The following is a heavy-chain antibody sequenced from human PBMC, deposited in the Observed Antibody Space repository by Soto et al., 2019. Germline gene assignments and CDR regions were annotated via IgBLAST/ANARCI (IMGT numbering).Heavy chain of an antibody. CDR2: IKSKTDGGTT. V-gene: IGHV3-15*01. CDR3: TTDSTFRRITMVRGVTYDAFDI. D-gene: IGHD3-10*01. CDR1: GFTFSNAW. J-gene: IGHJ3*02. Sequence: GGSLRLCCAASGFTFSNAWMSWVRQAPGKGLEWVGRIKSKTDGGTTDYAAPVKGRFTISRDDSKNTLYLQMNSLKTEVTAVYYCTTDSTFRRITMVRGVTYDAFDIWGQGTMVTV.